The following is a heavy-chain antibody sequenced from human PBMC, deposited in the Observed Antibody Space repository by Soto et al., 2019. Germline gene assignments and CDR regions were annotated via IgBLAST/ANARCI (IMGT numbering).Heavy chain of an antibody. CDR1: GFTFDDYT. CDR3: AKDSSGSYYFDY. CDR2: ISWDGGST. Sequence: GGSLRLSCAASGFTFDDYTMHWVRQAPGKGLEWVSLISWDGGSTYYADSVKGRFTISRDNSKNSLYLQMNSLRTEDTALYYCAKDSSGSYYFDYWGQGTLVTVSA. V-gene: IGHV3-43*01. D-gene: IGHD1-26*01. J-gene: IGHJ4*02.